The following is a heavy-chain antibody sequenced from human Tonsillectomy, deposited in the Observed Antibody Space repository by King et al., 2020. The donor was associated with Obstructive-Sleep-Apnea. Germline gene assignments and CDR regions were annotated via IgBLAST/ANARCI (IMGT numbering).Heavy chain of an antibody. CDR2: IYWDDDK. V-gene: IGHV2-5*02. CDR3: AHLYDSSGYYYLRFFQH. Sequence: TLKESGPTLVKPTQTLTLTCTFSGFSLSTSGVGVGWIRQPPGKALEWLALIYWDDDKPYSPSLKSRLTITKDTSKNQLILIMTNMDPVDTATYYCAHLYDSSGYYYLRFFQHWGQGTLVTVSS. CDR1: GFSLSTSGVG. D-gene: IGHD3-22*01. J-gene: IGHJ1*01.